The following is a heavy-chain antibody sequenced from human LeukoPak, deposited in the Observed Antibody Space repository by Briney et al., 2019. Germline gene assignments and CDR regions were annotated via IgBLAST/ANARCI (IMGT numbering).Heavy chain of an antibody. J-gene: IGHJ5*02. CDR1: GYTFTSYD. CDR3: ARVRVDSSGWYQRVWWFDP. D-gene: IGHD6-19*01. CDR2: MNPNSGNT. V-gene: IGHV1-8*01. Sequence: GASVKVSCKASGYTFTSYDINWVRQATGQGLEWMGWMNPNSGNTGYAQKFQGRVTMTRNTSISTAYMELSSLRSEDTAVYYCARVRVDSSGWYQRVWWFDPWGQGTLVTVSS.